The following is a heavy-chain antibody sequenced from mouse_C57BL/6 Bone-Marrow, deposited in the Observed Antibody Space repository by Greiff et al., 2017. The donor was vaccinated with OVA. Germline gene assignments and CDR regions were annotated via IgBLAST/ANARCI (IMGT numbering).Heavy chain of an antibody. J-gene: IGHJ3*01. D-gene: IGHD2-1*01. V-gene: IGHV1-26*01. Sequence: VQLQQSGPELVKPGASVKISCKASGYTFTDYYMNWVKQSHGKSLEWIGDINPNNGGTSYNQKFKGKATLTVDKSSSTAYMELRSLTSEDSAVYYCAIYHGAYWGQGTLVTVSA. CDR3: AIYHGAY. CDR2: INPNNGGT. CDR1: GYTFTDYY.